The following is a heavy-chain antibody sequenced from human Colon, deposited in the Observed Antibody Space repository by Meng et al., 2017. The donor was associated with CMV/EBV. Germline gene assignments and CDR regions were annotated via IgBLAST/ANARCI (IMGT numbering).Heavy chain of an antibody. D-gene: IGHD3-10*01. V-gene: IGHV3-49*04. CDR2: IRRTGSGGTT. Sequence: GGSLKISCTTSGFTFPSYALSWVRQAPGKGLEWVGFIRRTGSGGTTEYAASVKGRFTISRDDSKSIAYLQMNSLKTEDTAVYYCTRERPDYYGSGSSDYWGQGTLVTVSS. CDR3: TRERPDYYGSGSSDY. CDR1: GFTFPSYA. J-gene: IGHJ4*02.